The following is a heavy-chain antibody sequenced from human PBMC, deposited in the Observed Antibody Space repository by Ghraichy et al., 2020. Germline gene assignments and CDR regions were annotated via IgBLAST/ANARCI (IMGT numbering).Heavy chain of an antibody. CDR3: AIDSDASGYPNY. J-gene: IGHJ4*02. Sequence: SETLSLTCTVSGGSITSGTYYWSWIRQPAGKGLEWIGRISTSGSTNYNPSLKSRATVFIDTSKSQISLMLNSVTAADTAVYYCAIDSDASGYPNYWGQGTLVTVSS. CDR2: ISTSGST. D-gene: IGHD3-22*01. CDR1: GGSITSGTYY. V-gene: IGHV4-61*02.